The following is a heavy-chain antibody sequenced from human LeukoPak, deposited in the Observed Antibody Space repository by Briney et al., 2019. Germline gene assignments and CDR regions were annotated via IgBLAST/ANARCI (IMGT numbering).Heavy chain of an antibody. Sequence: WMRWINPNSGGTNYAQKFQGRVTMTRDTSISTAYMELSRLRSDDTAVYYCARGFGRRVGPYWGQGTLVTVSS. CDR3: ARGFGRRVGPY. J-gene: IGHJ4*02. D-gene: IGHD3/OR15-3a*01. CDR2: INPNSGGT. V-gene: IGHV1-2*02.